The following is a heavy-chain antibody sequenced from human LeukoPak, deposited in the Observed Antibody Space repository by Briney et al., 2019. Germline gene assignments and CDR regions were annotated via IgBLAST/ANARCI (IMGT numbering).Heavy chain of an antibody. Sequence: GGSLRLSCAASGFSFSNYWMCWVRQAPGKGLVCGSRINSDGSTTTYADSVKGRFTISRDNAKNTLYLQMKSLRAEDSALYYCARIRESLGLGAFDIWGQGTMVTVSS. CDR2: INSDGSTT. D-gene: IGHD7-27*01. CDR1: GFSFSNYW. V-gene: IGHV3-74*03. CDR3: ARIRESLGLGAFDI. J-gene: IGHJ3*02.